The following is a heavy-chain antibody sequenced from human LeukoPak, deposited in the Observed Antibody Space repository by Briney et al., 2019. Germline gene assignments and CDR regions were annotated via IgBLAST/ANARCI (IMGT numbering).Heavy chain of an antibody. CDR1: GYTFTGYY. V-gene: IGHV1-2*02. Sequence: ASVKVSCKASGYTFTGYYMHWVRQAPGQGLEWMGWINPNSGGTNYAQKFQGRVTMTRDTSISTAYMELSSLRSEDTAVYYCAREPIVVVPAAISNWFDPWGQGTLVTVSS. J-gene: IGHJ5*02. CDR2: INPNSGGT. CDR3: AREPIVVVPAAISNWFDP. D-gene: IGHD2-2*01.